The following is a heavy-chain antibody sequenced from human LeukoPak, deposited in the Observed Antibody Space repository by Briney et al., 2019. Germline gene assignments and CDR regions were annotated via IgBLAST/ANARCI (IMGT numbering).Heavy chain of an antibody. J-gene: IGHJ3*02. D-gene: IGHD6-19*01. CDR2: INPSGGSK. CDR1: RYTSTRYY. CDR3: ARGGRERYSSGCTDAFDI. V-gene: IGHV1-46*01. Sequence: KDSSMESRYTSTRYYMYWGRATPGQRRECRGIINPSGGSKSYAQKFQGKVTMTRVTSTSTDYMELSSLSSESTGVYYCARGGRERYSSGCTDAFDIWGQGTMVTVSS.